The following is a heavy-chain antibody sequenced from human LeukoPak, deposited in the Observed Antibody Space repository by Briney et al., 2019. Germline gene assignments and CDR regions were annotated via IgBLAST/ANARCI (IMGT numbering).Heavy chain of an antibody. CDR1: AVTFSDFY. CDR2: ISGSGNMI. Sequence: GGSLRLSCAASAVTFSDFYMTWIRQAPGKGLEWISFISGSGNMIDYADSVKGRFTISRDNARNSLYLQMNSLRDEDTAVYFCVRGFRHWGQGTLVTVSS. V-gene: IGHV3-11*01. J-gene: IGHJ4*02. CDR3: VRGFRH.